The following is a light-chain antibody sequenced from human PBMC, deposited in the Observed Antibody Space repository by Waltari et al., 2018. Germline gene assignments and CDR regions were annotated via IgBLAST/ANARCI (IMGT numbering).Light chain of an antibody. CDR2: DND. Sequence: QSVWTQPPSVSAAPGQKVTISCSGSSSNIGNTHVSWYQQLPGTAPRLLIYDNDNRPPGIAERFSGANSGPSVTPGITGLPTGDEAAYYCGPWDSSLNAWLSGGVTNLIVL. J-gene: IGLJ3*02. CDR1: SSNIGNTH. V-gene: IGLV1-51*01. CDR3: GPWDSSLNAWL.